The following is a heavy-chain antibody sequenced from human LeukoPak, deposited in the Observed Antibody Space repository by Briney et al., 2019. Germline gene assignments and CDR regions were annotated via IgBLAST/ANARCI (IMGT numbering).Heavy chain of an antibody. CDR3: ARGRDRRLYYYGSGSYPFDP. Sequence: YXWSWIRQPPGKGLEWIGEINHSGSTNYNPSLKSRVTISVDTSKNQFSLKLSSVTAADTAVYYCARGRDRRLYYYGSGSYPFDPWGQGTLVTVSS. D-gene: IGHD3-10*01. J-gene: IGHJ5*02. CDR2: INHSGST. V-gene: IGHV4-34*01. CDR1: YX.